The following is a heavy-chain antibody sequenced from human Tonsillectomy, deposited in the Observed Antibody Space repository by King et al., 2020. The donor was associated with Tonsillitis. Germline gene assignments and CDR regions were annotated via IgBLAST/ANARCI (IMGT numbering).Heavy chain of an antibody. Sequence: VQLQESGPGLVKPSQTLSLTCTVSGGSISNDNYFWSWIRQHPGKGLEWIGYIGYSGSTYYNPSLESRVAISLDTSKNQFSLRLSSVTAADTAVYYCAGEVIEATVSDAFDIWGQGTMVTVSS. CDR3: AGEVIEATVSDAFDI. CDR2: IGYSGST. J-gene: IGHJ3*02. D-gene: IGHD2/OR15-2a*01. V-gene: IGHV4-31*03. CDR1: GGSISNDNYF.